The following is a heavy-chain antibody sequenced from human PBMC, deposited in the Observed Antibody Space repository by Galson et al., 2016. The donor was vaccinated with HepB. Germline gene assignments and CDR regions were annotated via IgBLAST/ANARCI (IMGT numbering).Heavy chain of an antibody. Sequence: SLRLSCATSGFTFSDYYMNWIRHAPGKGLEWISYISNSSGFRYYAESVKGRFTISRDNAMSTLYLQMDSLRVDDTAVYYCARPGSTAYPPAPLPYWGRGTLVTVSS. V-gene: IGHV3-11*03. D-gene: IGHD3-10*01. J-gene: IGHJ4*02. CDR3: ARPGSTAYPPAPLPY. CDR1: GFTFSDYY. CDR2: ISNSSGFR.